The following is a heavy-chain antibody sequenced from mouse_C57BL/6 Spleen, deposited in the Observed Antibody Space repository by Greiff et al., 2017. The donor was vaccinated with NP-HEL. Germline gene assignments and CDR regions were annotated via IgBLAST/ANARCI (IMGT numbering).Heavy chain of an antibody. J-gene: IGHJ1*03. CDR2: IYPGDGDT. CDR3: ATTTVVAFYWYFDV. V-gene: IGHV1-80*01. Sequence: QVQLQQSGAELVKPGASVKISCKASGYAFSSYWMNWVKQRPGKGLEWIGQIYPGDGDTNYNGKFKGKATLTADKSSSTAYLQLSSLTSEDTAVYYCATTTVVAFYWYFDVWGTGTTVTVSS. D-gene: IGHD1-1*01. CDR1: GYAFSSYW.